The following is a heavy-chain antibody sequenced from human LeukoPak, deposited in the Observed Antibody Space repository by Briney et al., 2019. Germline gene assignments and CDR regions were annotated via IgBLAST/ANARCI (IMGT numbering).Heavy chain of an antibody. CDR2: IYTSGST. Sequence: SETLSLTCTVSGGSISSYYWSWIRQPAGKGLEWIGRIYTSGSTNYNPSLKSRVTMSVDTSKNQFSLKLSPVTAADTAVYYCARDSTDIVLIGVMYYFDYWGQGTLVTVSS. J-gene: IGHJ4*02. D-gene: IGHD2-8*01. CDR1: GGSISSYY. CDR3: ARDSTDIVLIGVMYYFDY. V-gene: IGHV4-4*07.